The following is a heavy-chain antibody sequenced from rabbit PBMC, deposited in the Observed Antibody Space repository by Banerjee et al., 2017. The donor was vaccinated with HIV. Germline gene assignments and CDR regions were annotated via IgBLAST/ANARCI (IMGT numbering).Heavy chain of an antibody. Sequence: QSLEESGGDLVQPGASLTLTCTASGIDFSTYYYMCWVRQAPGKGLEWIGCIYTGSGTTYYASWAKGRFTISKASSTTVTLQMTSLTAADTATYFCARDLGGSSDLWGPGTLVTVS. CDR2: IYTGSGTT. D-gene: IGHD8-1*01. J-gene: IGHJ6*01. CDR1: GIDFSTYYY. CDR3: ARDLGGSSDL. V-gene: IGHV1S40*01.